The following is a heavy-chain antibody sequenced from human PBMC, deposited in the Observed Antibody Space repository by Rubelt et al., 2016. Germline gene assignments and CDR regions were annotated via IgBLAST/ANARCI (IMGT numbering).Heavy chain of an antibody. V-gene: IGHV1-3*01. Sequence: GASVKVSCKASGYTFTNYAMHWVRQAPGQRLEWMGWINAGNGNTKYSQKFQGRVTITRDTSASTAYMELSSLRSEDTAAYYCAREYYDILTGYSPFDYWGQGTLVTVSS. CDR2: INAGNGNT. J-gene: IGHJ4*02. CDR1: GYTFTNYA. D-gene: IGHD3-9*01. CDR3: AREYYDILTGYSPFDY.